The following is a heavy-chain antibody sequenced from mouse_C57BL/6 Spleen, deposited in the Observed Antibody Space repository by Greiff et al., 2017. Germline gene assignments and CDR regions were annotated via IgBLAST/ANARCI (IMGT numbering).Heavy chain of an antibody. Sequence: EVQGVESGGGLVKPGGSLKLSCAASGFTFSDYGMHWVRQAPEQGLEWVAYISSGSSTSYYANKVKGRFTISRDNANNTLFLQMTSLRSEDTAMYYCASPYGKGDYYAIDYWGQGTSVTVSS. V-gene: IGHV5-17*01. CDR2: ISSGSSTS. CDR1: GFTFSDYG. D-gene: IGHD2-1*01. CDR3: ASPYGKGDYYAIDY. J-gene: IGHJ4*01.